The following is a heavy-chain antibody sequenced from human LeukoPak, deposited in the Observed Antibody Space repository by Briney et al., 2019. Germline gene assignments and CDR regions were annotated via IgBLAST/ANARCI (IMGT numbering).Heavy chain of an antibody. D-gene: IGHD6-13*01. J-gene: IGHJ4*02. Sequence: SETLSLTCAVYGGSFSGYYRSWIRQPPGKGLEWIGEINHSGSTNYNPSLKSRVTISVDTSKNQFSLKLSSVTAADTAVYYCARDGVAAALDYWGQGTLVTVSS. V-gene: IGHV4-34*01. CDR2: INHSGST. CDR1: GGSFSGYY. CDR3: ARDGVAAALDY.